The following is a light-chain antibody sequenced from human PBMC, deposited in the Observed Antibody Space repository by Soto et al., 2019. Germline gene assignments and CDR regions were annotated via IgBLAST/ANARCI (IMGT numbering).Light chain of an antibody. J-gene: IGLJ1*01. CDR3: QSYDSRLSGSV. CDR1: SSNIGADYD. V-gene: IGLV1-40*02. Sequence: QSVLTQPPLVSGAPGQRVTISCTGSSSNIGADYDVHWYQQFPGTAPKLLIYVNTNRPSEVPDRFSASKSGTSASLAITGLQAEDEADYYCQSYDSRLSGSVFGTGTKVTVL. CDR2: VNT.